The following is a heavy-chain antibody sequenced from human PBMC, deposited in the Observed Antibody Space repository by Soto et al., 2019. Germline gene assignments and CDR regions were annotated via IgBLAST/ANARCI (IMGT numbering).Heavy chain of an antibody. Sequence: QLQLQESGPGLVKPSETLSLTCTVSGGSISSSSYYWGWIRQPPGKGLEWIGSSYYSGSTYDNPSLKRRVTISVDTSKNQFSLKLSSVTAADTAVYYCARLIAYCRGDCSREVDYWGQGTLVTVSS. CDR1: GGSISSSSYY. D-gene: IGHD2-21*02. J-gene: IGHJ4*02. CDR2: SYYSGST. CDR3: ARLIAYCRGDCSREVDY. V-gene: IGHV4-39*01.